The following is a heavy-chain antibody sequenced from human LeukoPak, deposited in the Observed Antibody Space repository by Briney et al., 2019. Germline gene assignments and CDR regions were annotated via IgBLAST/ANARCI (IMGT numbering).Heavy chain of an antibody. CDR1: EFTFSSNA. D-gene: IGHD3-9*01. V-gene: IGHV3-23*01. CDR3: AKDLNILTGLDAFDI. J-gene: IGHJ3*02. Sequence: GGSLRLSCVASEFTFSSNAMSWVRQAPGKGLEWVSAISGSGGSTYYADSVKGRFTISRDNSKNTLYLQMNSLRAEDTAVYYCAKDLNILTGLDAFDIWGQGTMVTVSS. CDR2: ISGSGGST.